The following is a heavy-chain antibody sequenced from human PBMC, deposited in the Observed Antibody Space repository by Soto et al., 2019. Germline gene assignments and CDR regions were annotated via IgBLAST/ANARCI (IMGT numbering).Heavy chain of an antibody. D-gene: IGHD2-2*01. CDR2: ISYDGSNK. V-gene: IGHV3-30*18. CDR3: AKERCSSTSCYENYFDY. J-gene: IGHJ4*02. Sequence: PGGSLRLSCAASGFPFSSYGMHWVRQAPGKGLEWVAVISYDGSNKYYADSVKGRFTISRDNSKNTLYLQMNSLRAEDTAVYYCAKERCSSTSCYENYFDYWGQGTLVTVSS. CDR1: GFPFSSYG.